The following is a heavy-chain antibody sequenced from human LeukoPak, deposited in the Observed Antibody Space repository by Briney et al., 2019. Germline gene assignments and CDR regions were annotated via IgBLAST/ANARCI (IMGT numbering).Heavy chain of an antibody. CDR1: GITFSSYW. D-gene: IGHD2-15*01. CDR2: INTQGTYT. Sequence: GGSLRLSCAVSGITFSSYWMHWVRQDPGRGLLWVSRINTQGTYTHYVDSVKGRFTISRDNAKNTLYLQMSSLRADDTAVYYCVIDLGDYNDFWGQGTLVSVSS. CDR3: VIDLGDYNDF. J-gene: IGHJ4*02. V-gene: IGHV3-74*01.